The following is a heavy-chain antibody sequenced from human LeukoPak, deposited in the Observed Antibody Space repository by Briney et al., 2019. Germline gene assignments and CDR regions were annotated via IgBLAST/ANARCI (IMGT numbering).Heavy chain of an antibody. D-gene: IGHD3-10*01. Sequence: GVSVKVSCNAYGYTFTSYAINWVRQATGQGLEWMGWLHPNRGNIGYAQKFQGRVTMTRNTSISTAYMELSSLRSEDTAVYYCASGPGEVGILWFGNRNPVELDYWGQGTLVTVSS. V-gene: IGHV1-8*01. CDR3: ASGPGEVGILWFGNRNPVELDY. J-gene: IGHJ4*02. CDR1: GYTFTSYA. CDR2: LHPNRGNI.